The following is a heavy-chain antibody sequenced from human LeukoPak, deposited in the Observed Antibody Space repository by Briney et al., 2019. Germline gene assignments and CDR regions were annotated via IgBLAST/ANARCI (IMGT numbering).Heavy chain of an antibody. V-gene: IGHV1-69*13. Sequence: ASVKVSCKASGYTFTSYGISWVRQAPGQGLEWMGGIIPIFGTANYAQKFQGRVTITADESTSTAYMELSSLRSEDTAVYYCARETGGGAFDIWGQGTVVTVSS. CDR3: ARETGGGAFDI. CDR2: IIPIFGTA. D-gene: IGHD3-16*01. J-gene: IGHJ3*02. CDR1: GYTFTSYG.